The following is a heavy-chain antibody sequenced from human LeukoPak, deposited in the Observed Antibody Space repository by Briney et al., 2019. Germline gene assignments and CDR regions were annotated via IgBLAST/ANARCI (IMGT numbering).Heavy chain of an antibody. CDR1: GYTLTELS. CDR2: FGPEDGET. V-gene: IGHV1-24*01. D-gene: IGHD3-10*01. Sequence: ASVKVSCKVSGYTLTELSMHWVRQAPGKGLEWMGGFGPEDGETIHAQKFQGRVTMTEDTSTDTAYMELSSLRSEDTAVYYCATIQAMVRGVSLRYYYGMDVWGKGTTVTVSS. J-gene: IGHJ6*04. CDR3: ATIQAMVRGVSLRYYYGMDV.